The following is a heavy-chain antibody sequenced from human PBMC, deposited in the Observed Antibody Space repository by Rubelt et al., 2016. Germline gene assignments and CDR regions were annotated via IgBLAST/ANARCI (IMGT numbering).Heavy chain of an antibody. V-gene: IGHV4-34*01. J-gene: IGHJ6*02. Sequence: QAQLQQWGAGLLKPSETLSLTCAVYGGSFSGYYWSWIRQPPGKGLEWIGEINHSGSTNYNPSLKSRVTISVETSKNQFSLKMSSVTAADTAVYYCARAADTAMVYYYYGMDVWGQGTTVTVSS. D-gene: IGHD5-18*01. CDR3: ARAADTAMVYYYYGMDV. CDR1: GGSFSGYY. CDR2: INHSGST.